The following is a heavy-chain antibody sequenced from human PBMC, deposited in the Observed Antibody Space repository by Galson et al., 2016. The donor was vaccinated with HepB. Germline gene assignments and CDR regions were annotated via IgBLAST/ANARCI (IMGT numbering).Heavy chain of an antibody. CDR3: GKDWGSLWESSGKGMDV. Sequence: SLRLSCAASGFTFDDYTMHWVRQPPGKGLEWISLISWDGRSPFYTDSVAGRFTIARDNRKNTLYLQMNSLPIDDTALYYCGKDWGSLWESSGKGMDVWGQGTTVIVSS. CDR2: ISWDGRSP. D-gene: IGHD3-10*01. CDR1: GFTFDDYT. J-gene: IGHJ6*02. V-gene: IGHV3-43*01.